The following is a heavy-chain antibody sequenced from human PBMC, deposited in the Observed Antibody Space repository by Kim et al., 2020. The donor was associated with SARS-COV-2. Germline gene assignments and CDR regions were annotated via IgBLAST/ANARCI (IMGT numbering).Heavy chain of an antibody. Sequence: AYNGNTNYAQKLQGRVTMTTDTSTSTAYMELRSLRSDDTAVYYCARAEDYWGQGTLVTVSS. V-gene: IGHV1-18*01. CDR3: ARAEDY. CDR2: AYNGNT. J-gene: IGHJ4*02.